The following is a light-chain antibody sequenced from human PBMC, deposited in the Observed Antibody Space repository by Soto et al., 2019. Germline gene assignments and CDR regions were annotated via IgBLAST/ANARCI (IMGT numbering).Light chain of an antibody. CDR2: EVS. Sequence: QSALTQPASVSGSPGQSITISCTGTSSDIGGYHYVSWYQQHPGKAPKLMIYEVSNRPSGVSNRFSGSKSGNTASLTISGLQAEDEADYYCSSYTIRSTVIFGGGTKVTVL. CDR3: SSYTIRSTVI. J-gene: IGLJ2*01. CDR1: SSDIGGYHY. V-gene: IGLV2-14*01.